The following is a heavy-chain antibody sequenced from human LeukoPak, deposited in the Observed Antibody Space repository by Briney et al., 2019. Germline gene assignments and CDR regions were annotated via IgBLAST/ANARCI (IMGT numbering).Heavy chain of an antibody. Sequence: ASVKVPCKASGGTFSSYAISWVRQAPGQGLEWMGGIIPIFGTANYAQKFQGRVTITADESTSTAYMELSSLRAEDTAVYHCARDALPFRLGAFDIWGQGTLVTVSS. CDR2: IIPIFGTA. J-gene: IGHJ3*02. D-gene: IGHD2-21*01. CDR1: GGTFSSYA. V-gene: IGHV1-69*01. CDR3: ARDALPFRLGAFDI.